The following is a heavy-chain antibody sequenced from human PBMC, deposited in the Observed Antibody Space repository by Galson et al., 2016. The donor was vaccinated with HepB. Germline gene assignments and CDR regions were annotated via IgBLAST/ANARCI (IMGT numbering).Heavy chain of an antibody. D-gene: IGHD4-17*01. Sequence: SPRLSCAASGFSFSLYDMHWVRQVTGKGLEWVSAIGTAPGDTNYLDSVKGRFTISRENADNSLYLQMNSLRPGDTAVYYCARGKSLWTTPWNYGLDVWGKGTTVTVSS. V-gene: IGHV3-13*01. CDR1: GFSFSLYD. CDR2: IGTAPGDT. J-gene: IGHJ6*04. CDR3: ARGKSLWTTPWNYGLDV.